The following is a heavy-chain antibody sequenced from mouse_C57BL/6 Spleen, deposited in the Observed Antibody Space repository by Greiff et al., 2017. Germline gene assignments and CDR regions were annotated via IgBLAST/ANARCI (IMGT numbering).Heavy chain of an antibody. CDR2: ISDGGSYT. Sequence: EVKLVESGGGLVKPGGSLKLSCAASGFTFSSYAMSWVRQTPEKRLEWVATISDGGSYTYYQDNVKGRFTISRDNAKNNLYLQMSHLKSEDTAMYYCAGDRATGPLPYFDYWCQGTTLTVSS. CDR3: AGDRATGPLPYFDY. V-gene: IGHV5-4*01. D-gene: IGHD3-1*01. J-gene: IGHJ2*01. CDR1: GFTFSSYA.